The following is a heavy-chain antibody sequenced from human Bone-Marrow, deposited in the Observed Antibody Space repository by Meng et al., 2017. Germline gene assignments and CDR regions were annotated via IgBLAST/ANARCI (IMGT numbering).Heavy chain of an antibody. CDR3: ARDRTRRYDSSGYRVFGFGGSTDY. V-gene: IGHV1-46*01. D-gene: IGHD3-22*01. Sequence: ASVKVSCKASGYTFTSYYMHWVRQAPGQGLEWMGIINPSGGSTSYAQKFQSRVTMTRDTSTSTVYMELSSLRSEDTAVYYCARDRTRRYDSSGYRVFGFGGSTDYWGQGTLVTVSS. CDR2: INPSGGST. CDR1: GYTFTSYY. J-gene: IGHJ4*02.